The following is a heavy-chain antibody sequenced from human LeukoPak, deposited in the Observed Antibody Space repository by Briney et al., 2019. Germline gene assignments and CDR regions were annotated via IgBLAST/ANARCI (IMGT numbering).Heavy chain of an antibody. V-gene: IGHV1-69*01. CDR2: IIPIFGTA. J-gene: IGHJ6*04. CDR1: GGTFSSYA. D-gene: IGHD3-10*01. Sequence: ASVKVSCKASGGTFSSYAISWVRQAPGQGLEWMGGIIPIFGTANYAQKFQGRVTITADESTSTAYMELSSLRPEDTAVYYCARDRGTMVRGVMGYYYGMDVWGKGTTVTVSS. CDR3: ARDRGTMVRGVMGYYYGMDV.